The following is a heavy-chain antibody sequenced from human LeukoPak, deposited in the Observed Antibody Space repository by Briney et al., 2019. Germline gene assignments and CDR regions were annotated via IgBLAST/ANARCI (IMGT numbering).Heavy chain of an antibody. Sequence: GGSLRLSCAASGFTFSTYSMTWVRQGPGKGLEWVSSIYPNDGSTFYADSVKGRFTISRDNSKNTLYLQMSSLRTEDTAIYYCTKDVVPDSGWDLDYWGQGTLVTVSS. D-gene: IGHD6-19*01. CDR1: GFTFSTYS. CDR2: IYPNDGST. J-gene: IGHJ4*02. CDR3: TKDVVPDSGWDLDY. V-gene: IGHV3-23*01.